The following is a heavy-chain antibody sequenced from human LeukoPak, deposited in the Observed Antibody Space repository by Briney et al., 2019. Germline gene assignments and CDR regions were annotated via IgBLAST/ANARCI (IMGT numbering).Heavy chain of an antibody. CDR1: GGSLSSYY. CDR2: VYYSAST. D-gene: IGHD3-3*01. CDR3: ARASSAYYDFWSGYPNWFDP. J-gene: IGHJ5*02. Sequence: HSETLSLTCTVSGGSLSSYYWSWIRQPPGKGLEWIGYVYYSASTNYNPSLKSRVTISVDTSKNQFSLKLSSVTAADTAVYYCARASSAYYDFWSGYPNWFDPWGQGTLVTVSS. V-gene: IGHV4-59*01.